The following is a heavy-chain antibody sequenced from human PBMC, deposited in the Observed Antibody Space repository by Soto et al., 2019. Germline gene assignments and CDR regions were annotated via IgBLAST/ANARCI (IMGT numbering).Heavy chain of an antibody. Sequence: GGSLRLSCAASGFTFSSYSMNWVRQAPGKGLEWVSYISSSSSTIYYADSVKGRFTISRDNAKNSLYLQMNSLRDEDTAVYYCARDREGATSDGYYYYYYGMDVWGQGTTVTVSS. J-gene: IGHJ6*02. D-gene: IGHD1-26*01. CDR3: ARDREGATSDGYYYYYYGMDV. CDR2: ISSSSSTI. CDR1: GFTFSSYS. V-gene: IGHV3-48*02.